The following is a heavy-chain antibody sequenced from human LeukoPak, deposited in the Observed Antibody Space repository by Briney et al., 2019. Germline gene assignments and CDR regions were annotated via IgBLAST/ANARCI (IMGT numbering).Heavy chain of an antibody. J-gene: IGHJ4*02. D-gene: IGHD3-22*01. CDR3: AKDHTSSGYYYYFDY. Sequence: PGGSLRLSCAASGFTFSSYAINWVRQAPGKGLEWVSVISGGGGTTDYADSVKGRFTISRDNSKNTLFLQMNSLRVEDTAVYYCAKDHTSSGYYYYFDYWGQGTLVTVSS. CDR2: ISGGGGTT. V-gene: IGHV3-23*01. CDR1: GFTFSSYA.